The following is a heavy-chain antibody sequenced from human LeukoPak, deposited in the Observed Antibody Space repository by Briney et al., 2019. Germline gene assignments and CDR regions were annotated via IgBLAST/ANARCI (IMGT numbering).Heavy chain of an antibody. CDR3: ARVSYDSSGSYDY. CDR2: IYYSGST. D-gene: IGHD3-22*01. Sequence: SETLSLTCTVSGGSISSGDYYWSWIRQPPGKGLEWIGYIYYSGSTYYNPSLKSRVTISVDTSKNQFSLKLSSVTAADTAVYYCARVSYDSSGSYDYWGQGTLVTVSS. J-gene: IGHJ4*02. V-gene: IGHV4-30-4*01. CDR1: GGSISSGDYY.